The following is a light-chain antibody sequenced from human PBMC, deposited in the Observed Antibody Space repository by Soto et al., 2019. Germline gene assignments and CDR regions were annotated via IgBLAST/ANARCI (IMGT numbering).Light chain of an antibody. V-gene: IGLV1-40*01. CDR2: GNS. CDR3: QSYDSRVRVV. J-gene: IGLJ2*01. CDR1: SSNIGAGYD. Sequence: QSVLTQPPSVSRAPGQRVTISCTGSSSNIGAGYDVHWYQQLPGTAPKLLIYGNSNRPSGVPDRFSGSKSGTSASLAITGLQAEDEADYYCQSYDSRVRVVFGGGTKLTVL.